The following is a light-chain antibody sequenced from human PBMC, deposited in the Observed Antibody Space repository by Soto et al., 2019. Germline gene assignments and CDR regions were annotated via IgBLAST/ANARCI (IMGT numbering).Light chain of an antibody. V-gene: IGKV3-20*01. CDR2: GAS. CDR3: QHFSSSRIFT. CDR1: QSVSSGY. J-gene: IGKJ3*01. Sequence: EIVLTQSPGTLSLSPGERATLSCRASQSVSSGYLAWYHQRPGQAPRLLINGASRRAAGIPDRFSGSGSGTDFTLTISRLEPEDLGVYYCQHFSSSRIFTFGPGTKVDIK.